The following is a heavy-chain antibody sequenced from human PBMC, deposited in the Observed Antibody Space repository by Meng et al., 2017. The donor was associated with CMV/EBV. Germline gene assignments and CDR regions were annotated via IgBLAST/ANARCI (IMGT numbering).Heavy chain of an antibody. V-gene: IGHV4-39*07. CDR1: GCSHRRCCFY. CDR3: ARGGIAAAGLH. CDR2: IYYSGST. D-gene: IGHD6-13*01. J-gene: IGHJ4*02. Sequence: HLQLQESGPGLVKASGAPAPTCPVSGCSHRRCCFYLGWIRQPPGKGLEWIGSIYYSGSTYYNPSLKSRVTISVDTSKNQFSLKLSSVTAADTAVYYCARGGIAAAGLHWGQGTLVTVSS.